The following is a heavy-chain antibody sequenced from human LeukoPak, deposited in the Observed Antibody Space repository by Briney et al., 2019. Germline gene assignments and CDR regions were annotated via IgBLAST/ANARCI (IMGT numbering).Heavy chain of an antibody. J-gene: IGHJ6*02. CDR3: ARDGGYGRRYYHHYGMEV. V-gene: IGHV1-18*01. Sequence: GASVNVSCKASGYTLTSYGIRWVRQAPGQGLAWMGWISAYNGNTNYAQKLQGRVTMTTDASTSTAYMELRSPGSDDTAVYYCARDGGYGRRYYHHYGMEVWGQGTTVTVSS. D-gene: IGHD5-18*01. CDR2: ISAYNGNT. CDR1: GYTLTSYG.